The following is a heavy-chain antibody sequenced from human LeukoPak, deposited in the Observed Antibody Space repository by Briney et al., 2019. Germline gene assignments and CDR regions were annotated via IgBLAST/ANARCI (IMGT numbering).Heavy chain of an antibody. V-gene: IGHV4-4*02. Sequence: SGTLSLTCADSGGSISSSNWWSWVRQPPGKGLEWIGEIYHSGSTNYNPSLKSRVTISVDKSKNQFSLKLSSVSAADTAVYYCARSYGSGTYDAFDIWGQGTMVTVSS. D-gene: IGHD3-10*01. CDR2: IYHSGST. CDR1: GGSISSSNW. J-gene: IGHJ3*02. CDR3: ARSYGSGTYDAFDI.